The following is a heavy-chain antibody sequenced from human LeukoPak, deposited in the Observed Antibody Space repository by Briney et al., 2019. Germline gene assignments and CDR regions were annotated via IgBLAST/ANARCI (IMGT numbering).Heavy chain of an antibody. CDR1: GFTFSSHA. V-gene: IGHV3-23*01. J-gene: IGHJ4*02. CDR2: ISTSGVST. D-gene: IGHD1-26*01. CDR3: AKNTSGTYLDY. Sequence: GGSLRLTCAASGFTFSSHAMSWVRHAPGRGLEWVSSISTSGVSTNYADSVKGRFTISRDNSKSMVYLQMNSLRAEDTAVYYCAKNTSGTYLDYWGQGILVTVSS.